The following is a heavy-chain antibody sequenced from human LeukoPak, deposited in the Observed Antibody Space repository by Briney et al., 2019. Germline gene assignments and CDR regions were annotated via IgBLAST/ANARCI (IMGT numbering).Heavy chain of an antibody. D-gene: IGHD1-26*01. CDR3: AKLGTTNPLYFFDY. V-gene: IGHV3-23*01. CDR2: ISTGGTST. Sequence: SGGSLRLSCAVSGFSFSSYSMSWVRQAPGKGLGWVSAISTGGTSTYYADSVKGRFTISRDNSKNTLSLQMNNLRAEDTAVYYCAKLGTTNPLYFFDYWGQGTLVTVSS. CDR1: GFSFSSYS. J-gene: IGHJ4*02.